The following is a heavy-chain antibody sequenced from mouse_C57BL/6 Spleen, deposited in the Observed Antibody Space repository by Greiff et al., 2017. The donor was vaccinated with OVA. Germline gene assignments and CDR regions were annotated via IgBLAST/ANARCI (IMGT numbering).Heavy chain of an antibody. V-gene: IGHV1-80*01. J-gene: IGHJ1*03. Sequence: QVQLKESGAELVKPGASVKISCKASGYAFSSYWMNWVKQRPGKGLEWIGQIYPGDGATNYNGKFKGKATLTADKSSSTAYMQLSSLTSEDSAVYFCARRGYGHFDVWGTGTTVTVSS. CDR3: ARRGYGHFDV. D-gene: IGHD1-1*01. CDR2: IYPGDGAT. CDR1: GYAFSSYW.